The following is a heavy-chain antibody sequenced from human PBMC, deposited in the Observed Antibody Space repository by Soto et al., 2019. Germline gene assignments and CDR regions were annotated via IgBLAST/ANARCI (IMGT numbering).Heavy chain of an antibody. Sequence: GESLKISCKGSVYSFTSYWIGWVRQMPGKGLEWMGIIYPGDSDTRYSPSFQGQVTMSADKSISTAYLQWNSLKASDTAMYYCARHLSRDYGYYFDNWGPGTLVTVSS. CDR1: VYSFTSYW. D-gene: IGHD4-17*01. J-gene: IGHJ4*02. CDR2: IYPGDSDT. V-gene: IGHV5-51*01. CDR3: ARHLSRDYGYYFDN.